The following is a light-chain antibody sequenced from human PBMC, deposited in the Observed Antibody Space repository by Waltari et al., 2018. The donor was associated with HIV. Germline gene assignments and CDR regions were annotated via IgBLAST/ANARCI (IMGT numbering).Light chain of an antibody. CDR1: QSVLYNSNNKNY. Sequence: DIVMTQSPDSLAVSLGERATINCKSSQSVLYNSNNKNYLAWYQQKPGESPKLLIYWASTRESGVPDRFSGSGSGTDFILTISRMQAEDGAVYYCQQYYSTPRTFGGGTKVEIK. CDR3: QQYYSTPRT. V-gene: IGKV4-1*01. J-gene: IGKJ4*01. CDR2: WAS.